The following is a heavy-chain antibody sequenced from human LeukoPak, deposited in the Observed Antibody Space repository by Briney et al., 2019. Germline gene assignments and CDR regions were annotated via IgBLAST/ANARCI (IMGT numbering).Heavy chain of an antibody. D-gene: IGHD2-8*01. CDR2: IKQDGSEK. V-gene: IGHV3-7*01. CDR3: ARGGFGYVYFDY. Sequence: GGSLRLSCAASGVTFSSYCMSWVRQAPGKGLEWVANIKQDGSEKSYVDSVKGRFTISRDNAKNSLFLQMNSLRAEDTAVYYCARGGFGYVYFDYWGQGSLVTVSS. J-gene: IGHJ4*02. CDR1: GVTFSSYC.